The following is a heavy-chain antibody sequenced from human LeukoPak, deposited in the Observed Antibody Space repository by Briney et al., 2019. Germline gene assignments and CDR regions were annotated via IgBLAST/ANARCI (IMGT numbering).Heavy chain of an antibody. V-gene: IGHV1-18*01. CDR1: GYTFTSYG. CDR3: ARVRDGIIVVVPAASLDY. CDR2: TSAYNGNT. Sequence: ASVKVSCKASGYTFTSYGISWVRQAPGQGLEWMGWTSAYNGNTNYAQKLQGRVTMTTDTSTGTAYMELRSLRSDDTAVYYCARVRDGIIVVVPAASLDYWGQGTLVTVSS. D-gene: IGHD2-2*01. J-gene: IGHJ4*02.